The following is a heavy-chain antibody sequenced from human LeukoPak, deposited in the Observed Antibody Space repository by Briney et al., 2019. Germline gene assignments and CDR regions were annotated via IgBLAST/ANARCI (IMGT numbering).Heavy chain of an antibody. Sequence: PSETLSLTCTVSGGSISSGSYYWSWIRQPAGKGLEWIGRIYTSGSTNYNPSLKSRVTILIDRSKNQFSLKLSPVTAADTAVYYCARAVGSSESNWFDPWGQGTLATVSS. CDR1: GGSISSGSYY. CDR3: ARAVGSSESNWFDP. CDR2: IYTSGST. J-gene: IGHJ5*02. V-gene: IGHV4-61*02. D-gene: IGHD1-26*01.